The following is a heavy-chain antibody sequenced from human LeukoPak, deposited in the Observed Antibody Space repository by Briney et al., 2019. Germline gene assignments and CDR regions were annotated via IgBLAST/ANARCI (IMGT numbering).Heavy chain of an antibody. CDR2: ISSSSNTK. J-gene: IGHJ4*02. D-gene: IGHD1-26*01. CDR3: ARDLYSGSYFDY. Sequence: GGSLRLSCAASGFTFSSYSMSWVRQAPGKGLEWVSFISSSSNTKYNADSVKGRFTISRDNAKNSLNLQMNSLRAEDTAVYYCARDLYSGSYFDYWGQGTLVTVSS. V-gene: IGHV3-48*01. CDR1: GFTFSSYS.